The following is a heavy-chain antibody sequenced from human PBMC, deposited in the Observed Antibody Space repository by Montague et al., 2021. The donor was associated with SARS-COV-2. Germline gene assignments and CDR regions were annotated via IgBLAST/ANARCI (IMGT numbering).Heavy chain of an antibody. CDR3: ARGSPVTTLFYYFGMDV. Sequence: SETLSLTCAVYGGSFSGNYWSWIRQPPGKGLEWIGEINHYGSTNYNPSLKSRVTMSVDTSKNQFSLKLSSVTAADTAVYYCARGSPVTTLFYYFGMDVWGQGTTVTVSS. CDR1: GGSFSGNY. CDR2: INHYGST. V-gene: IGHV4-34*01. D-gene: IGHD4-11*01. J-gene: IGHJ6*02.